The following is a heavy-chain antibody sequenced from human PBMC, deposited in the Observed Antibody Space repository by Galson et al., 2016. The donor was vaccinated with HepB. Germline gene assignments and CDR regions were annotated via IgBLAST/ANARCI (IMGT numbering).Heavy chain of an antibody. D-gene: IGHD6-19*01. CDR2: ISAYNGHT. V-gene: IGHV1-18*04. CDR3: ARIPPPEYSSGLDY. Sequence: SVKVSCKASGYTFTSYGISWVRQAPGQGLDWMGWISAYNGHTNYAHQVQGRVTMTTDTSTSTVYMELRSLRSDDTAVYYCARIPPPEYSSGLDYWGQGTLVTVSS. J-gene: IGHJ4*02. CDR1: GYTFTSYG.